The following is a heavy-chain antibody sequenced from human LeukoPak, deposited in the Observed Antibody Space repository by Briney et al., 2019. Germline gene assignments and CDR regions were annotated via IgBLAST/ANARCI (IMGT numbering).Heavy chain of an antibody. CDR1: GGSISSSSYY. J-gene: IGHJ3*02. D-gene: IGHD5-24*01. Sequence: SETLSLTCTVSGGSISSSSYYWGWIRQPPGKGLEWIGSIYYSGSTYYNPSLKSRVTISVDTSKNQFSLKLSSVTAADTAVYYCAGVEMATIAKISDAFDIWGQGTMVTVSS. CDR2: IYYSGST. V-gene: IGHV4-39*01. CDR3: AGVEMATIAKISDAFDI.